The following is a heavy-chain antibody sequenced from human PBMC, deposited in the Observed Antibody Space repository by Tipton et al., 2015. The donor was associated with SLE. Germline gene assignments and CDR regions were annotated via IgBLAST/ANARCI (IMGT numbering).Heavy chain of an antibody. V-gene: IGHV4-39*01. CDR3: ARWGAYSGSYLHYYYGMDV. Sequence: TLSLTCTVSGGSISSSSYYWGWIRQPPGKGLEWIGSIYYSGSTYYNPSLKSRVTISVDTSKNQFSLKLSSVTAADTAVYYCARWGAYSGSYLHYYYGMDVWGQGTTVTVSS. J-gene: IGHJ6*02. D-gene: IGHD1-26*01. CDR1: GGSISSSSYY. CDR2: IYYSGST.